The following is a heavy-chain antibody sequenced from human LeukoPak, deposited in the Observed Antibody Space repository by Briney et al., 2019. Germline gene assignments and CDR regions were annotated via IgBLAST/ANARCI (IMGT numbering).Heavy chain of an antibody. D-gene: IGHD3-22*01. V-gene: IGHV4-39*07. J-gene: IGHJ5*02. CDR2: INHSGST. Sequence: SETLSLTCTVSGGSLSSSSYYWGWIRQPPGKGLEWIGEINHSGSTNYNPSLKSRVTISVDTSKNQFSLKLSSVTAADTAVYYCARGLLPSHSGYYFGWFDPWGQGTLVTVSS. CDR1: GGSLSSSSYY. CDR3: ARGLLPSHSGYYFGWFDP.